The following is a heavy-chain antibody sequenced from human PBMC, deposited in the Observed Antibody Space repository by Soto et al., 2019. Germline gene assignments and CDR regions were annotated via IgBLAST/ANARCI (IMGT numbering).Heavy chain of an antibody. V-gene: IGHV1-69*01. Sequence: QVQLVQSGAEVRKPGSSVKVSCKASGGTFSRHAISWVRQAPGQGLEWMGGIIPIFGTANHAQKFQGRVTVIADESTSTVYMELSSLRSEDTDMYYWARGLGYDINDYYYAYWGQGTLVIVSS. CDR1: GGTFSRHA. J-gene: IGHJ4*02. D-gene: IGHD3-22*01. CDR3: ARGLGYDINDYYYAY. CDR2: IIPIFGTA.